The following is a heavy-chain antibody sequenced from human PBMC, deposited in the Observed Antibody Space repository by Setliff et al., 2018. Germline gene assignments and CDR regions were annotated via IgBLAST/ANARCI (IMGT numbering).Heavy chain of an antibody. CDR2: IHHSGST. Sequence: SETLSLTCTVSGVSITSHYWSWIRQPPGRALEWIGYIHHSGSTNYNSSLKSRVTLSMDTSRNHFSLNLTSLTAADTALYYCARDNIGPDALDIWGQGTMVT. CDR1: GVSITSHY. J-gene: IGHJ3*02. V-gene: IGHV4-59*11. CDR3: ARDNIGPDALDI.